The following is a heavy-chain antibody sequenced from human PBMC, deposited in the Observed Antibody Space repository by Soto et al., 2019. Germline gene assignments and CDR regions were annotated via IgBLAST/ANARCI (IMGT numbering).Heavy chain of an antibody. J-gene: IGHJ6*02. CDR1: GGSFSGYY. CDR3: ARRIGIAAAGTGYYYYGMDV. V-gene: IGHV4-34*01. CDR2: INHSGST. Sequence: SETLSLTCAVYGGSFSGYYWSWIRQPPGKGLEWIGEINHSGSTNYNPSLKSRVTISVDTSKNQFSLKLSSVTAADTAVYYCARRIGIAAAGTGYYYYGMDVWGQGTTVTVSS. D-gene: IGHD6-13*01.